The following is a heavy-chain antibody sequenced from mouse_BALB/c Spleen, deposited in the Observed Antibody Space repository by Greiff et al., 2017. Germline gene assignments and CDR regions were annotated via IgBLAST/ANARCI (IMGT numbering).Heavy chain of an antibody. D-gene: IGHD2-1*01. Sequence: EVQGVESGGDLVKPGGSLKLSCAASGFTFSSYGMSWVRQTPDKRLEWVATISSGGSYTYYPDSVKGRFTISRDNAKNTLYLRMSSLKSEDTAMYYCASPYGNYVAFDYWGQGTTLTVSS. CDR2: ISSGGSYT. CDR1: GFTFSSYG. V-gene: IGHV5-6*01. CDR3: ASPYGNYVAFDY. J-gene: IGHJ2*01.